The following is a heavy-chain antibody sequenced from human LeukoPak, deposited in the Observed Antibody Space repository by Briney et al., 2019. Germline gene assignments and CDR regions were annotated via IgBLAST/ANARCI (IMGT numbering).Heavy chain of an antibody. CDR2: IYSGGYT. CDR3: ARNGPGGYYFDF. CDR1: GFTFSSYG. D-gene: IGHD2-8*02. Sequence: GGSLRLSCAASGFTFSSYGMHWVRQAPGKGLEWVSIIYSGGYTYYADSVMDRFTISRDNSKNTLYLQMNSLTAEDTAVYYCARNGPGGYYFDFWGQGTLVTVSS. V-gene: IGHV3-66*01. J-gene: IGHJ4*02.